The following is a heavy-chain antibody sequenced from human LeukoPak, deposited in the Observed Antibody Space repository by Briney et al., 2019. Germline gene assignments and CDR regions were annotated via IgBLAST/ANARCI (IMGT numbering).Heavy chain of an antibody. J-gene: IGHJ6*03. D-gene: IGHD6-19*01. CDR2: INTSTGNP. CDR3: ARRALRWLVLGDMDV. V-gene: IGHV7-4-1*02. Sequence: ASVKVSCKASGYTFTSYAMNWVRQAPGQGLEWMGWINTSTGNPTYAQGFTGRFVFSLDASVSTAYLQISSLKAEDTAGYYCARRALRWLVLGDMDVWGKGTTVTVSS. CDR1: GYTFTSYA.